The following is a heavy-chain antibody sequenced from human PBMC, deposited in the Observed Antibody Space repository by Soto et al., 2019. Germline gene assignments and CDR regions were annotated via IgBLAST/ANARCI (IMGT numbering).Heavy chain of an antibody. V-gene: IGHV1-2*02. CDR3: GRGRSGQIVVFY. CDR2: IGPESGAT. CDR1: GYTFTGHY. J-gene: IGHJ4*02. Sequence: ASVKVSCKASGYTFTGHYIHWVRQAPEQGPEWMGEIGPESGATRYAQKFQGRVTMTRDMSITTVYMELNNLSPDDTAVYYCGRGRSGQIVVFYWGQGTPVAVSS. D-gene: IGHD1-26*01.